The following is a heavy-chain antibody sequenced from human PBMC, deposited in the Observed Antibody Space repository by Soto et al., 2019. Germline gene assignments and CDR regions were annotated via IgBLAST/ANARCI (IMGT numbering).Heavy chain of an antibody. CDR1: GFPFSSYG. J-gene: IGHJ4*02. V-gene: IGHV3-30*18. Sequence: QVELVESGGGVVQPGRSLRLSCAASGFPFSSYGMHWVRRAPGKGLEWVAVISYDGSNQYYADSVKGRFTISRDNSKNTLYLEVNSLRPEDTAVYFCAKSRMGSSWYEGDSWGQGTLVTVSS. D-gene: IGHD6-13*01. CDR2: ISYDGSNQ. CDR3: AKSRMGSSWYEGDS.